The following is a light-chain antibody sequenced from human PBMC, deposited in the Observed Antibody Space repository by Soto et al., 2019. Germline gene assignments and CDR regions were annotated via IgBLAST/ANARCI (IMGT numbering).Light chain of an antibody. V-gene: IGKV1-6*01. CDR1: QGIRRD. Sequence: AIQMTQSPSSLSASVGDRVTITCRASQGIRRDLGWYQQKPGQPPELLVYAASNLQTGVPSRFSGRGSATDFTLTISSLQPEDFATYYCQQDYNYPRTFGQGTKVEI. CDR2: AAS. J-gene: IGKJ1*01. CDR3: QQDYNYPRT.